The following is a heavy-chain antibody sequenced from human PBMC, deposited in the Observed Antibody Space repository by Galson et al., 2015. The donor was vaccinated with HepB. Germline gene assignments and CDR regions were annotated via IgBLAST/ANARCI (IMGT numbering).Heavy chain of an antibody. Sequence: SLRLSCAASGFTFSSYSMNWVRQAPGKGLEWVSSISSSSSYIYYADSVKGRFTISRDNAKNSLYLQMNSLRAEDTAVYYCARGSIAARPGADYYYDYMDVWGKGTTVTVSS. J-gene: IGHJ6*03. CDR3: ARGSIAARPGADYYYDYMDV. CDR2: ISSSSSYI. D-gene: IGHD6-6*01. CDR1: GFTFSSYS. V-gene: IGHV3-21*01.